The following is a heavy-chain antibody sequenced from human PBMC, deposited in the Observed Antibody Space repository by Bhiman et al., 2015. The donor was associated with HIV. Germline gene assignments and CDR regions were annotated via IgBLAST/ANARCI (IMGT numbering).Heavy chain of an antibody. V-gene: IGHV3-43D*03. D-gene: IGHD1-26*01. CDR2: ISWDGGTT. CDR3: AKGQGGTYFDS. J-gene: IGHJ4*02. Sequence: EVQLVESGGGLVKPGGSLRLSCAASGFTFSTYIMNWVRQAPGKGLEWVSLISWDGGTTYYADSVKGRFTISRDNSKNSLYLQMNSLRSEDTAFYYCAKGQGGTYFDSWGQGTLVTVSS. CDR1: GFTFSTYI.